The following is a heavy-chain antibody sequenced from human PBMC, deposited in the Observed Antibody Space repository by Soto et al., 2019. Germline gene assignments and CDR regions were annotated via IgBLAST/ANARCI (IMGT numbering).Heavy chain of an antibody. J-gene: IGHJ4*02. V-gene: IGHV1-69*13. Sequence: SVKVSCKASGGTFSNYAINWVRQAPGQGLEWMGGIIPIFGTANYAQKFQGRVTITADESTSTAYLDLSSLRSEDTAVYYCARPVEMSTISRSYLYYWGQGTLVTVSS. CDR2: IIPIFGTA. CDR3: ARPVEMSTISRSYLYY. CDR1: GGTFSNYA. D-gene: IGHD1-1*01.